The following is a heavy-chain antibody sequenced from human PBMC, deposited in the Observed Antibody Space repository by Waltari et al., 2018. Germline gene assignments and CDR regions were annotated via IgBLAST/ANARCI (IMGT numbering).Heavy chain of an antibody. V-gene: IGHV4-4*07. CDR3: AREAVLEDNWFDP. CDR1: GGSISSYY. Sequence: QVQLQESGPGLVKPSETLSLTCTVSGGSISSYYWSWIRPPAGKGLEWIGRIYTSGSTNYNPSLKRRVTMSVDTSKNQFSLKLGSVTAADTAVYYCAREAVLEDNWFDPWGQGTLVTVSS. J-gene: IGHJ5*02. CDR2: IYTSGST. D-gene: IGHD1-1*01.